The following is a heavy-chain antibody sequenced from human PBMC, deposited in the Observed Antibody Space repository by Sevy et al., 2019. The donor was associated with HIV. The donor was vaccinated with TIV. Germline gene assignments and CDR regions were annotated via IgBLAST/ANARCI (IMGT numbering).Heavy chain of an antibody. J-gene: IGHJ4*01. CDR2: ITRDGKTK. CDR1: GFSFSSSS. CDR3: AIDYSGSYYRFDL. D-gene: IGHD1-26*01. V-gene: IGHV3-48*02. Sequence: GGSLRLSCAASGFSFSSSSMNWLRQAPGKGLEWIAYITRDGKTKYSADFVKGRFTISRDNAQNSLFLQLNSLRDDDTAVYYCAIDYSGSYYRFDLWGHGTLVTVSS.